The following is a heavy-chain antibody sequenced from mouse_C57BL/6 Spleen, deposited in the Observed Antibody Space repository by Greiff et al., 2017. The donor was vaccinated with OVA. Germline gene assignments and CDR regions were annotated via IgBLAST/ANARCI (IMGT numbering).Heavy chain of an antibody. CDR3: VRQEDYYGSSFYAMDY. J-gene: IGHJ4*01. CDR1: GFSFNTYA. CDR2: IRSKSNNYAT. Sequence: GGGLVQPKGSLKLSCAASGFSFNTYAMNWVRQAPGKGLEWVARIRSKSNNYATYYADSVKDRFTISRDDSESMRYLQMNNLKTEDTAMYYCVRQEDYYGSSFYAMDYWGQGTSVTVSS. D-gene: IGHD1-1*01. V-gene: IGHV10-1*01.